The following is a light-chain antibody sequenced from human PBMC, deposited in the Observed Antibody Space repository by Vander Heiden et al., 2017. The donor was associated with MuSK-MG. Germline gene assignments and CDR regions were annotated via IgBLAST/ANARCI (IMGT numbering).Light chain of an antibody. Sequence: DIQMTQSPSSLSASVGDRVTITCQASQDISSSLNWYQQKPGKAPKLLIYDASNLETRVPSRFSGSGSGTDFTFTISSLQPEDIATYYCQQYHILPWTFGQGAKVEV. V-gene: IGKV1-33*01. CDR2: DAS. J-gene: IGKJ1*01. CDR3: QQYHILPWT. CDR1: QDISSS.